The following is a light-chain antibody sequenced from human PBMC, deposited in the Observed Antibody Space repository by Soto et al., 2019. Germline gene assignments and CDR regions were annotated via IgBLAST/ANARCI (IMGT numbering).Light chain of an antibody. V-gene: IGKV3-11*01. CDR1: QSVSSY. CDR3: QQRSNWPPALT. Sequence: EIVLTQSPATLSLSPGERATLSCRASQSVSSYLAWYQQKPGQAPRLLIYDASNSATGIPARFSGSGSGTDFTLTISSLAPEDFAVYYCQQRSNWPPALTFGGGTKVELK. CDR2: DAS. J-gene: IGKJ4*01.